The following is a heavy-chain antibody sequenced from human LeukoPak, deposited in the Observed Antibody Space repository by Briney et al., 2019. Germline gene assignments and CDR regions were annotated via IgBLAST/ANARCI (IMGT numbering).Heavy chain of an antibody. CDR2: IKSKTDGGTT. D-gene: IGHD5-24*01. CDR3: AKDVSRDGYNSHFDY. V-gene: IGHV3-15*01. Sequence: PGGSLRLSCAASGFTFSNAWMSWVRQAPGKGLEWVGRIKSKTDGGTTDYAAPVKGRFTISRDDSKNTLYLQMNSLRAEDTAVYYCAKDVSRDGYNSHFDYWGQGTLVTVSS. J-gene: IGHJ4*02. CDR1: GFTFSNAW.